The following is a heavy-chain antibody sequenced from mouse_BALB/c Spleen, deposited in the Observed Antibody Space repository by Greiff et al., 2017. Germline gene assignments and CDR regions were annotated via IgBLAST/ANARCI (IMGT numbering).Heavy chain of an antibody. CDR1: GFSLTSYD. CDR2: IWTGGGT. CDR3: VRDMGYGKAWFAY. J-gene: IGHJ3*01. V-gene: IGHV2-9-2*01. D-gene: IGHD2-1*01. Sequence: VHLVESGPGLVAPSQSLSITCTVSGFSLTSYDISWIRQPPGKGLEWLGVIWTGGGTNYNSAFMSRLSISKDNSKSQVFLKMNSLQTDDTAIYYCVRDMGYGKAWFAYWGQGTLVTVSA.